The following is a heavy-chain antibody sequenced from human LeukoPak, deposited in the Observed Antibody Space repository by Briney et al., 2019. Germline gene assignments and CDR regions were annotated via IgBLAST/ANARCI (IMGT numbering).Heavy chain of an antibody. CDR2: IYSSRST. CDR3: ARHGDFWSCYVNWFDP. D-gene: IGHD3-3*01. Sequence: SETLSLTCTVSGGSLISDYWSWVRQRPRRGLWWIGYIYSSRSTNYNPALKSRVPISIDTYKNQFSLNLRSVTAADTAVYYCARHGDFWSCYVNWFDPWGQGTLVTVSS. CDR1: GGSLISDY. V-gene: IGHV4-4*09. J-gene: IGHJ5*02.